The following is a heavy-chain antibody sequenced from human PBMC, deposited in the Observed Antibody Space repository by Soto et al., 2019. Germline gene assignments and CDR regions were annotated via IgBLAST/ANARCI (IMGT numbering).Heavy chain of an antibody. CDR2: MYNTGST. J-gene: IGHJ6*02. CDR1: GGSISRYY. D-gene: IGHD2-21*02. Sequence: QVQLQESGPGLVKPSETLSLTCTVSGGSISRYYWSWIRQPPGKGLEWIGYMYNTGSTVYNPPFKSRVTISVXXSXNPXSLKLNSVTAADTAVYYCARDLWGYCGTACYPLDVWGQGTTVTVSS. CDR3: ARDLWGYCGTACYPLDV. V-gene: IGHV4-59*01.